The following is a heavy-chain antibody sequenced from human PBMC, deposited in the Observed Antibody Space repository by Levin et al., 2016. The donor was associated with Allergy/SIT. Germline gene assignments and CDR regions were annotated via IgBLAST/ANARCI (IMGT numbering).Heavy chain of an antibody. Sequence: GESLKISCAASGFTFSSYWMSWVRQAPGKGLEWVANIKQDGSEKYYVDSVKGRFTISRDNAKNSLYLQMNSLRAEDTAVYYCAREKRITMIVVVIRTQGGMDVWGQGTTVTVSS. CDR3: AREKRITMIVVVIRTQGGMDV. CDR2: IKQDGSEK. V-gene: IGHV3-7*04. CDR1: GFTFSSYW. J-gene: IGHJ6*02. D-gene: IGHD3-22*01.